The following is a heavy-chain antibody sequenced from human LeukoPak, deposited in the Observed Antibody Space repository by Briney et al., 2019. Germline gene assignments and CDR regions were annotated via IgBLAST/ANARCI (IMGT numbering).Heavy chain of an antibody. V-gene: IGHV1-46*03. Sequence: ASVKVSCKASGYTFTCYYMHWVRQAPGQGLEWMGIINPSGGSRSYAQKFQGRLTVTRDTSTNTVYMELSSLSSEDTAMYYCARSISLTTVISDYWGQGTLVTVSS. CDR2: INPSGGSR. CDR1: GYTFTCYY. CDR3: ARSISLTTVISDY. D-gene: IGHD4-17*01. J-gene: IGHJ4*02.